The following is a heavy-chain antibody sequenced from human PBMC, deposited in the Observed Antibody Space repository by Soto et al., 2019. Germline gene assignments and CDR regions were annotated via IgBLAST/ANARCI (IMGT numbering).Heavy chain of an antibody. J-gene: IGHJ4*02. Sequence: SVKVSCKASGGTFSSYAISWVRQAPGQGLEWMGGIIPIFGTANYAQKFQGRVTITADESTSTAYMELSSLRSEDTAVYYCARERYLGIPFDYWGQGTLVTVSS. V-gene: IGHV1-69*13. D-gene: IGHD3-9*01. CDR3: ARERYLGIPFDY. CDR1: GGTFSSYA. CDR2: IIPIFGTA.